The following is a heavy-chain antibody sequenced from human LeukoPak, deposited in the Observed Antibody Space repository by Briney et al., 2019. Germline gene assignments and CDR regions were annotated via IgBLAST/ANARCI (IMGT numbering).Heavy chain of an antibody. V-gene: IGHV4-59*11. CDR1: DGSITTHY. CDR2: IFHSGNT. CDR3: ARAGNFSWGEFDS. D-gene: IGHD3-16*01. J-gene: IGHJ5*01. Sequence: SETLSLTCSVSDGSITTHYWSWFRQPPGQGLEWIGYIFHSGNTKYNPSLKSRVAFSMDTSKKQLSLTLRSVNAADTAVYYCARAGNFSWGEFDSWGQGTLVIVSS.